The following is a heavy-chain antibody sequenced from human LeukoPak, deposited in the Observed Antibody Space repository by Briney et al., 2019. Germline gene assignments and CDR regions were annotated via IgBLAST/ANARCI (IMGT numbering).Heavy chain of an antibody. CDR2: ISASGSTS. D-gene: IGHD6-13*01. V-gene: IGHV3-23*01. Sequence: PGGSLRLSCAASAFTFSSYAICWVRQAPGKGLEWGSGISASGSTSYYADSVKGRFTTSRDNSKNTLYLQMNSLRAEDTAVYFCAKSGSSNPYYFDYWGQGTLVTVSS. CDR3: AKSGSSNPYYFDY. J-gene: IGHJ4*02. CDR1: AFTFSSYA.